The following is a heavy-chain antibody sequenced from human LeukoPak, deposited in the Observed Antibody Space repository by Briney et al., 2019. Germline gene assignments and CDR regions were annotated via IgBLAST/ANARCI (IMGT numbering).Heavy chain of an antibody. Sequence: ASETLSLTCTVSGGSISSYYWSWIRQPPGKGLEWIGYIYYGGSTNYNPSLKSRVTISVDTSKNQFSLKLSSVTAADTAVYYCARGGGDFGVVNAFDYWGQGTLVTVSS. V-gene: IGHV4-59*01. CDR1: GGSISSYY. CDR2: IYYGGST. J-gene: IGHJ4*02. CDR3: ARGGGDFGVVNAFDY. D-gene: IGHD3-3*01.